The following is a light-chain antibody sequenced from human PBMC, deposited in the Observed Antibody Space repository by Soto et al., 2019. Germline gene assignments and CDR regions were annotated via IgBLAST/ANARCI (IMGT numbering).Light chain of an antibody. CDR3: SSYAGNNNLV. J-gene: IGLJ3*02. CDR2: EVS. CDR1: SSDIGGYTY. V-gene: IGLV2-8*01. Sequence: QSVLTQPPSASGSPGQSVTISCTGTSSDIGGYTYVSWYQQHPGTAPKLIIYEVSERPSGVPDRFSGSKSGYTASLTVSGLQTEDEADYYCSSYAGNNNLVFGGGTKLTVL.